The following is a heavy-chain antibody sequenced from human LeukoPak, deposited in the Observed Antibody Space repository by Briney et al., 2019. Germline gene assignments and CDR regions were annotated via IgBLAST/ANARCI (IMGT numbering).Heavy chain of an antibody. D-gene: IGHD3-22*01. CDR1: GFTFSTYG. Sequence: PGRSLRLSCAASGFTFSTYGMHWLRQAPGKGLEWVAVIWYDGTNKYYADSVKGRFTISRDNSNNTLYLHMNGLRAEDTAFYYCVRELPPVVKYHFDFWGQGTLVTVSS. CDR2: IWYDGTNK. CDR3: VRELPPVVKYHFDF. J-gene: IGHJ4*02. V-gene: IGHV3-33*01.